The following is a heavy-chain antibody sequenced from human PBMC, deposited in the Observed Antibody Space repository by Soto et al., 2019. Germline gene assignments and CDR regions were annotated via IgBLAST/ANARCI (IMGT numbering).Heavy chain of an antibody. CDR3: ARGIGVVVPAARPSYYMDV. Sequence: ASVKVCCKASGYTFTGYYMHWVRQAPGQGLEWMGWINPNSGGTNYAQKLQGWVTMTRDTSISTAYMELSRLRSDDTAVYYCARGIGVVVPAARPSYYMDVWCKGTTVAVSS. J-gene: IGHJ6*03. CDR1: GYTFTGYY. V-gene: IGHV1-2*04. D-gene: IGHD2-2*01. CDR2: INPNSGGT.